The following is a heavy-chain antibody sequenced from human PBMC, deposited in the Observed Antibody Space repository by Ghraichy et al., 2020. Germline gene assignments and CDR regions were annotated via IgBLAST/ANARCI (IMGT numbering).Heavy chain of an antibody. V-gene: IGHV3-23*01. CDR1: GFTFSSYA. CDR3: AKVTVVVPAALDAFDI. J-gene: IGHJ3*02. Sequence: GGSLRLSCVASGFTFSSYAMSWVRQAPGKGLEWVSTISGSSGSTYYADSVKGRFTISRDNSQNTLYLQMNTLRAEDTAVYYCAKVTVVVPAALDAFDIWGQGTMVSVSS. D-gene: IGHD2-2*01. CDR2: ISGSSGST.